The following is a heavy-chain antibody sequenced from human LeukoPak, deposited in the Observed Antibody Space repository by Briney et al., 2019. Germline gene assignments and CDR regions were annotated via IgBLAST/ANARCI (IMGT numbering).Heavy chain of an antibody. CDR1: GGTFSSYA. Sequence: SVKVSCKASGGTFSSYAISWVRQAPGQGLEWMGGIIPIFGTANYAQKFQGRVTTTADESTSTAYMELSSLRSEDTAVYYCARIGAIQQLANHFDYWGQGTLVTVSS. CDR2: IIPIFGTA. CDR3: ARIGAIQQLANHFDY. D-gene: IGHD6-13*01. V-gene: IGHV1-69*13. J-gene: IGHJ4*02.